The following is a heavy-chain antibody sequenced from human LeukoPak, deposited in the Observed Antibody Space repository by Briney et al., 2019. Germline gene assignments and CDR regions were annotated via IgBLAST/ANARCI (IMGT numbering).Heavy chain of an antibody. CDR3: AKWELYSGFYYIDY. CDR2: IKPDGSLV. D-gene: IGHD1-26*01. V-gene: IGHV3-7*01. CDR1: GFTFSSYW. J-gene: IGHJ4*02. Sequence: GGSLRLSCAASGFTFSSYWMTWVRQGPGKGLEWVANIKPDGSLVYYVDSVKGRFTISRDNAKNSLYLQMNSLRAEDTAVYYCAKWELYSGFYYIDYWGQGTLATVSS.